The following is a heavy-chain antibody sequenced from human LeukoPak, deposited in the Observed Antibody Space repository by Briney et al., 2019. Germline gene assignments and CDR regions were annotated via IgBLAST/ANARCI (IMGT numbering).Heavy chain of an antibody. CDR2: INPNSGGT. V-gene: IGHV1-2*02. CDR3: ARGDYGDYWTDY. CDR1: GYTFTGYF. J-gene: IGHJ4*02. D-gene: IGHD4-17*01. Sequence: WASVKVSCKASGYTFTGYFMHWVRPAPGQGLEWMGWINPNSGGTNYAQKLQGRVTMTRDTSISTAYMELSRLRSDDTAVYFCARGDYGDYWTDYWGQGTLVTVSS.